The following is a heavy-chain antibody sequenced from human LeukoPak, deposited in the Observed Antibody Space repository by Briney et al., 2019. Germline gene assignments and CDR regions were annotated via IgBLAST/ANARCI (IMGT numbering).Heavy chain of an antibody. CDR2: ITSGSGTI. V-gene: IGHV3-48*02. J-gene: IGHJ4*02. Sequence: GGSLRLSCAASGFTFSLYSMNWVRQAPGKGLEWISYITSGSGTIYYADSVKGRFTISRDNAKNSLYLQMNSLRDEDTAVYYCARDVSGYPYWGQGTLVTVSP. CDR3: ARDVSGYPY. CDR1: GFTFSLYS. D-gene: IGHD5-12*01.